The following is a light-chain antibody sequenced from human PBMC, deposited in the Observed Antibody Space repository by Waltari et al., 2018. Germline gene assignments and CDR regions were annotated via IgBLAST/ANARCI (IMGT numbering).Light chain of an antibody. CDR1: GPNIGNTF. J-gene: IGLJ2*01. V-gene: IGLV1-51*01. CDR2: DNN. CDR3: GTWDTDLSVV. Sequence: QSVLTQPPSVSAAPGQKVTISCSGTGPNIGNTFVTWYQQLPGTAPKLLIYDNNKRPSGIPDRFSGSKSGTSATLGITGLQTGDEADYYCGTWDTDLSVVFGGGTKLTVL.